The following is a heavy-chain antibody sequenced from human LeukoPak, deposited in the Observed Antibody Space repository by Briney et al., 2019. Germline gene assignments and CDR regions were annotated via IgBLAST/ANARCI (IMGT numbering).Heavy chain of an antibody. CDR3: ARGIGELEEQNGKNFDY. CDR2: INHSGST. J-gene: IGHJ4*02. D-gene: IGHD3-10*01. Sequence: PSETLSLTCTVYGGSFSGYYWSWIRQPPGKGLEWIGEINHSGSTNYNPSLKSRVTISVDTSKNQFSLKLSSVTAADTAVYYCARGIGELEEQNGKNFDYWGQGTLVTVSS. V-gene: IGHV4-34*01. CDR1: GGSFSGYY.